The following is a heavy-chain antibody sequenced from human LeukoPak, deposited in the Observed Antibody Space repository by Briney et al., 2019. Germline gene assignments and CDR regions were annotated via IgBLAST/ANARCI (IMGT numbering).Heavy chain of an antibody. V-gene: IGHV4-38-2*01. CDR1: GYSISNAYY. J-gene: IGHJ4*02. D-gene: IGHD6-19*01. CDR2: IYHSGNT. Sequence: KPSETLSLTCAVSGYSISNAYYWGWIWQPPGKGLEWIGNIYHSGNTYYSPSLESRVTISLDTSNNHFSLTLTSVTAADTAVYYCARRSALAGPFDSWGQGTRVTVSS. CDR3: ARRSALAGPFDS.